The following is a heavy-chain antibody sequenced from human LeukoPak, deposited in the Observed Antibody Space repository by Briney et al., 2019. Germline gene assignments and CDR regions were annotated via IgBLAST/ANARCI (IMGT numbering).Heavy chain of an antibody. V-gene: IGHV3-7*01. D-gene: IGHD3-22*01. CDR2: INQDGERK. CDR1: GFTFINSW. J-gene: IGHJ3*02. Sequence: TGGSLRLSCEISGFTSGFTFINSWMSWVRQAPGKGLEWVANINQDGERKVYVDSVKGRFTISRDNAKNSLWLQMDSLRVDDTAMYYCARDPYNSGGYGAFDTWGLGTMVTVSS. CDR3: ARDPYNSGGYGAFDT.